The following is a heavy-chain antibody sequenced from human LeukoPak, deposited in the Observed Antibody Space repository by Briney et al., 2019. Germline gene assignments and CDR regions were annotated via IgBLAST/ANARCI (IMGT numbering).Heavy chain of an antibody. Sequence: GGSLRLSCAASGFTFSDIWMSWVRQAPGKSLEWVGRIKSNVDGGARDYAAPVKGRFTISRDDSKNTLYLQMSRLKTEDTGVYYCTTDGVDFWSGYYIGNYWGQGTLVAVSS. CDR3: TTDGVDFWSGYYIGNY. J-gene: IGHJ4*02. CDR2: IKSNVDGGAR. V-gene: IGHV3-15*01. D-gene: IGHD3-3*01. CDR1: GFTFSDIW.